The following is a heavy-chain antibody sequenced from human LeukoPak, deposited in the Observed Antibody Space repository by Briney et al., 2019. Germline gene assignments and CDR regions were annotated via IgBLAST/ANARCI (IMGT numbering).Heavy chain of an antibody. J-gene: IGHJ4*02. CDR1: GFTFSSYE. D-gene: IGHD4-17*01. CDR2: ISSSSSTI. CDR3: ARDSMTTVTGRFDY. V-gene: IGHV3-48*01. Sequence: GGSLRLSCAASGFTFSSYEMNWVRQAPGKGLEWVSYISSSSSTIYYADSVKGRFTISRDNSKNTLYLQMNSLRAEDTAVYYCARDSMTTVTGRFDYWGQGTLVTVSS.